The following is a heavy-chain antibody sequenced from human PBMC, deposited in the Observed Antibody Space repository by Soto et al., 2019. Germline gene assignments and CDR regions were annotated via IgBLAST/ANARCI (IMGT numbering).Heavy chain of an antibody. V-gene: IGHV3-11*06. J-gene: IGHJ4*02. CDR2: SSNSGTFS. CDR1: GFTFSDYY. CDR3: ARSGDNYNRLDY. D-gene: IGHD1-1*01. Sequence: GGSLRLSCEGSGFTFSDYYISWIRQAPGKGLEWISYSSNSGTFSRYADSVKGRFSISRDNTKNLLYLQMNGLRAEDTAVYYCARSGDNYNRLDYWGQGTPVTAPQ.